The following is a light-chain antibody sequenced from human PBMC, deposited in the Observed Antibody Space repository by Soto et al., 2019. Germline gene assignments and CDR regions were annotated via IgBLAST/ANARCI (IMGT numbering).Light chain of an antibody. Sequence: EIVLTQSPATLSLSPGERATLSCRASQSVSSYLAWYQQKPGQAPTLLIYDASNRATGIPARFSGRGSGTDFTLTISSLEPEDFAVYYCQQRSNWPPTFGGGTKVEIK. CDR1: QSVSSY. V-gene: IGKV3-11*01. J-gene: IGKJ4*01. CDR3: QQRSNWPPT. CDR2: DAS.